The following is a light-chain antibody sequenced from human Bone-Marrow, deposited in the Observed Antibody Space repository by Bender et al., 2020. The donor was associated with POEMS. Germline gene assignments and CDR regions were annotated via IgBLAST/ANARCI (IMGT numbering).Light chain of an antibody. CDR3: SSYRSGSTLWV. J-gene: IGLJ3*02. CDR1: SGDVGAYSY. Sequence: QSALTQPASVSASPGQSITISCTGTSGDVGAYSYVSWYQQHPGTAPQLMIYDVSHRPSGVSNRFSGSKSGNTASLTISGLQAEDEADYYCSSYRSGSTLWVFGGGTKVTVL. CDR2: DVS. V-gene: IGLV2-14*03.